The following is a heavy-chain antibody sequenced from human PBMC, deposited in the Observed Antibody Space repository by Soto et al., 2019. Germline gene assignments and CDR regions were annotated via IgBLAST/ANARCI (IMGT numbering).Heavy chain of an antibody. CDR3: ARALDRDDILTGYWYNWFDP. Sequence: GASVKVSCTASGYTFTSYDINWVRQATGQGLEWMGWMNPNSGNTGYAQKFQGRVTMTRNTSISTAYMELSSLRSEDTAVYYCARALDRDDILTGYWYNWFDPWGQGTLVTVSS. CDR1: GYTFTSYD. V-gene: IGHV1-8*01. J-gene: IGHJ5*02. CDR2: MNPNSGNT. D-gene: IGHD3-9*01.